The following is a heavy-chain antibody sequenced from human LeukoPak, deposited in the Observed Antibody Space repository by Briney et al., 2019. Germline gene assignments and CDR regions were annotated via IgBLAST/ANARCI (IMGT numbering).Heavy chain of an antibody. Sequence: PSETLSLTCTVSGGSISSYYWSWIRQPPGKGLEWIGYIYYSGSTNYNPSLKSRVTISVDMSKNQFSLKLSSVTAADTAVYYCARGPNGYYFDYWGQGTLVTVSS. CDR1: GGSISSYY. V-gene: IGHV4-59*01. D-gene: IGHD2-8*01. CDR2: IYYSGST. J-gene: IGHJ4*02. CDR3: ARGPNGYYFDY.